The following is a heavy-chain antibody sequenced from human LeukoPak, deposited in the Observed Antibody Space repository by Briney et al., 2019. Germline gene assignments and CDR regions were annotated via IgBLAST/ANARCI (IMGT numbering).Heavy chain of an antibody. CDR3: ANENYYDSSGYLDY. V-gene: IGHV3-30*18. D-gene: IGHD3-22*01. CDR2: ISSDGTSK. J-gene: IGHJ4*02. Sequence: GGSLRLPCAASGFTFSSYGMHWVRQAPGKGLEWVAVISSDGTSKYYADSVKGRFTISRDNSKNTLYLQMDSLRAEDTAVYYCANENYYDSSGYLDYWGQGTLVTVSS. CDR1: GFTFSSYG.